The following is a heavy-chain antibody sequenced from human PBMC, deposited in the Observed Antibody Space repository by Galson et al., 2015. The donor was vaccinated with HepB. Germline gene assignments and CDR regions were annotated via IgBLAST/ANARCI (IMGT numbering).Heavy chain of an antibody. D-gene: IGHD2-21*01. CDR2: ISRNSKVI. Sequence: SLRLSCAASGFTFNDYRMNWVRQAPGKGLEWIAYISRNSKVIHYTDSAKGRFTVSRDNAKNSLYLQLDGLRDGDTALYYCVRDGGDGYNYFDLWGQGTLVTVSS. CDR3: VRDGGDGYNYFDL. J-gene: IGHJ5*02. V-gene: IGHV3-48*02. CDR1: GFTFNDYR.